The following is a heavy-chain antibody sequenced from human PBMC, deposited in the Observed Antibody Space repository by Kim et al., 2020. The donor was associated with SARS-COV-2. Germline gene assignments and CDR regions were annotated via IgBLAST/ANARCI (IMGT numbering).Heavy chain of an antibody. CDR1: GGSFNNYG. J-gene: IGHJ4*01. D-gene: IGHD3-9*01. V-gene: IGHV1-69*04. CDR2: IIPMLDIA. Sequence: SVKVSCKVSGGSFNNYGINWVRQAPGQGLEWMGRIIPMLDIANYAQKLQGRVTITADKSTTTAYMELTSLRSDDTAVYYCARSRYYDILTGYHPFDSWG. CDR3: ARSRYYDILTGYHPFDS.